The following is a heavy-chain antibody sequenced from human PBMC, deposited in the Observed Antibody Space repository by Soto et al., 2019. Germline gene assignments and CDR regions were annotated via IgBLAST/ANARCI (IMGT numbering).Heavy chain of an antibody. CDR2: IIPIFGTA. CDR3: ARDNGTYCGGDCHRPNYYYYYYGMDV. J-gene: IGHJ6*02. Sequence: ASVKVSCKASGGTFSSYAISWVRQAPGQGLEWMGGIIPIFGTANYAQKFQGRVTITAEESTSTAYMELSSLRSEETAVYYCARDNGTYCGGDCHRPNYYYYYYGMDVWGQGTTVTVSS. V-gene: IGHV1-69*13. CDR1: GGTFSSYA. D-gene: IGHD2-21*02.